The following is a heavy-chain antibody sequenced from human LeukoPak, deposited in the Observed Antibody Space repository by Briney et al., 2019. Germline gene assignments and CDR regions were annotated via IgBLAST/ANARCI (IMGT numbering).Heavy chain of an antibody. J-gene: IGHJ4*02. CDR3: ARRGGSDLDY. D-gene: IGHD5-12*01. CDR2: ISYDGSNK. CDR1: GFTFSSYA. V-gene: IGHV3-30*04. Sequence: GGSLRLSCAASGFTFSSYAMHWVRQAPGKGLEWVAVISYDGSNKYYADSVKGRFTISRDNSKNTLYLQMNSLRAEDTAVYYCARRGGSDLDYWGQGTLVTVSS.